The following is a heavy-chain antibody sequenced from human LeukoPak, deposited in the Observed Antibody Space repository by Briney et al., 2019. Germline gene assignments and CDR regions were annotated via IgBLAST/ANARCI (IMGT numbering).Heavy chain of an antibody. J-gene: IGHJ4*02. D-gene: IGHD6-19*01. V-gene: IGHV4-30-2*01. CDR1: GGSISSGGYS. CDR3: ARGVAVAADYFDY. Sequence: SQTLSLTCAVSGGSISSGGYSWSWIRQPPGKGLEWIGYTYHSGSTYYNPSLKSRVTISVDRSKNQFSLKLSSVTAADTAVYYCARGVAVAADYFDYWGQGTLVTVSS. CDR2: TYHSGST.